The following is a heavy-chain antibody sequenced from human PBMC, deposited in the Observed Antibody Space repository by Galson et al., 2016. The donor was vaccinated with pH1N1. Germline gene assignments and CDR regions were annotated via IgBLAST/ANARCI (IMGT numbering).Heavy chain of an antibody. V-gene: IGHV3-7*01. CDR2: INQDGSRK. Sequence: SLRLSCAASGFIFSDYWMSWVRQASGKGLEWVAKINQDGSRKCYVDSMKGRCTISRDNAENSLSLQMNSLRVEDTALYYCATEDYYTSLYWGQGILVTVSS. CDR1: GFIFSDYW. D-gene: IGHD1-26*01. J-gene: IGHJ4*02. CDR3: ATEDYYTSLY.